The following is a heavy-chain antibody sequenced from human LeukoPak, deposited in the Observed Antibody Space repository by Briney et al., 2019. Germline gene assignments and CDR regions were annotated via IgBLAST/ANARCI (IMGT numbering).Heavy chain of an antibody. Sequence: GGSLRLSCAASVFTFSIYCMSCVRQAPGKGVEGVANIKKEGSEKYYVDSVKGRFTISRDNAKNSLYLQMNSLRAEDTAVYYCARGAGAVAVHYYYFGIDVWGQGTTVTVSS. CDR1: VFTFSIYC. V-gene: IGHV3-7*01. CDR2: IKKEGSEK. J-gene: IGHJ6*02. D-gene: IGHD6-19*01. CDR3: ARGAGAVAVHYYYFGIDV.